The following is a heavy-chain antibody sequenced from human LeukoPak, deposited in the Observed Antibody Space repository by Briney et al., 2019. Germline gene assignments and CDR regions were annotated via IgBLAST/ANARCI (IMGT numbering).Heavy chain of an antibody. D-gene: IGHD6-19*01. CDR1: GGSISSYY. Sequence: SETLSLTCTVSGGSISSYYWSWIRQPPGKGLEWIGYIYYSGSTNYNPSLKSRVTISVDTSKNQFSLKLSSVTAADTAVYYCARGISSGWSRAVGYWGQGTLVTVSS. J-gene: IGHJ4*02. CDR2: IYYSGST. CDR3: ARGISSGWSRAVGY. V-gene: IGHV4-59*01.